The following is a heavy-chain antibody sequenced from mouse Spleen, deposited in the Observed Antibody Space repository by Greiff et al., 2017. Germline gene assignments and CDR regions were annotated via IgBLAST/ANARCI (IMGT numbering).Heavy chain of an antibody. CDR3: ARDPAYYGNRYYAMDY. D-gene: IGHD2-10*01. V-gene: IGHV1-50*01. Sequence: QVQLQQPGAELVKPGASVKLSCKASGYTFTSYWMQWVKQRPGQGLEWIGEIDPSDSYTNYNQKFKGKATLTVDTSSSTAYMQLSSLTSEDSAVYYCARDPAYYGNRYYAMDYWGQGTSVTVSS. CDR1: GYTFTSYW. J-gene: IGHJ4*01. CDR2: IDPSDSYT.